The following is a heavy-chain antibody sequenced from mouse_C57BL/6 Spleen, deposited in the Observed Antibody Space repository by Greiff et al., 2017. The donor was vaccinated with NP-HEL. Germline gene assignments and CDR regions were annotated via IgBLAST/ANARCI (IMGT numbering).Heavy chain of an antibody. CDR3: ARKTGTSGYFDV. CDR1: GFNIKDYY. J-gene: IGHJ1*03. Sequence: EVQRVESGAELVKPGASVKLSCTASGFNIKDYYMHWVKQRTEQGLEWIGRIDPEDGETKYAPKFQGKATITADTSSNTAYLQLSSLTTEDTAVYYCARKTGTSGYFDVWGTGTTVTVSS. CDR2: IDPEDGET. D-gene: IGHD4-1*01. V-gene: IGHV14-2*01.